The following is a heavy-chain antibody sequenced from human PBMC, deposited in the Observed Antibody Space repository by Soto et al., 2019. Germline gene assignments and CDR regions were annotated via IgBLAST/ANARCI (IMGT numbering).Heavy chain of an antibody. CDR3: TADSYSRLKFGRFDY. Sequence: GGSLRLSCAASGFTFTTAWIHWVRQAPGKGLEWVGRIKSKDDGGTEDFAEVGEGRFTISRDDSRSMVYMQMSSLKTEDIAVYYCTADSYSRLKFGRFDYWGLGTLVTVSS. J-gene: IGHJ4*01. D-gene: IGHD2-21*01. V-gene: IGHV3-15*07. CDR2: IKSKDDGGTE. CDR1: GFTFTTAW.